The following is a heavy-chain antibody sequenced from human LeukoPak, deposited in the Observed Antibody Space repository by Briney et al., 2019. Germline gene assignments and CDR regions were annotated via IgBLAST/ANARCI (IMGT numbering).Heavy chain of an antibody. J-gene: IGHJ5*02. CDR2: INTNTGNP. D-gene: IGHD2-2*01. CDR1: GYTFTSYA. CDR3: ARSGEYCSSTSCYLYWFGP. V-gene: IGHV7-4-1*02. Sequence: ASVKVSCKASGYTFTSYAMNWVRQAPGQGLEWMGWINTNTGNPTYAQGFTGRFVFSLDTSVSTAYLQISSLKAEDTAVYYCARSGEYCSSTSCYLYWFGPWGQGTLVTVSS.